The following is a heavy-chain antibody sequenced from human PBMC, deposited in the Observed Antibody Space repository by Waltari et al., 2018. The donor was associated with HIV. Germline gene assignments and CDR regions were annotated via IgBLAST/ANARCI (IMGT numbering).Heavy chain of an antibody. J-gene: IGHJ6*02. CDR2: VFHSGSS. Sequence: QHQLQESGPGLVKPSETLSLTCTVSGGSISSSSYYWVWIRQPPGMGVEGIGSVFHSGSSCYNPSRQGRVTISADMANNQFSLKLSSVTAADMAGYYCAGHCLQKVGLPKLKYYYARDVWGQGTTVSVSS. CDR1: GGSISSSSYY. V-gene: IGHV4-39*01. D-gene: IGHD3-10*01. CDR3: AGHCLQKVGLPKLKYYYARDV.